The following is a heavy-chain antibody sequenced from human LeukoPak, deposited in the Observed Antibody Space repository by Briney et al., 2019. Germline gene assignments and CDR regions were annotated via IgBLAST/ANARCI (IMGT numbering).Heavy chain of an antibody. D-gene: IGHD6-19*01. CDR3: ASLSGWGPLGYYGMDV. Sequence: SETLSLTCTVSGGSISSYYWSWIRQPPGKGLEGSGYIYYSGSTNYNHSLKSRVTISVDTSKNQFSLKLSSVTAADTAVYYCASLSGWGPLGYYGMDVWGQGTTVTVSS. J-gene: IGHJ6*02. V-gene: IGHV4-59*08. CDR1: GGSISSYY. CDR2: IYYSGST.